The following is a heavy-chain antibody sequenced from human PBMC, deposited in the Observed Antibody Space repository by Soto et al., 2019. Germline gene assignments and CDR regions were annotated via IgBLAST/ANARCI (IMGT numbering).Heavy chain of an antibody. CDR2: IYYSGST. J-gene: IGHJ2*01. V-gene: IGHV4-31*03. CDR3: AREGVYDSSGYYSGRDWYFDL. Sequence: QVQLQESGPGLVKPSQTLSLTCTVSGGSISSGGYYWSWIRQHPGKGLEWIGYIYYSGSTYYNPSLKSRVTIAADTSKNQFSLKLSSVTAADTAVYYCAREGVYDSSGYYSGRDWYFDLWGRGTLVTVSS. D-gene: IGHD3-22*01. CDR1: GGSISSGGYY.